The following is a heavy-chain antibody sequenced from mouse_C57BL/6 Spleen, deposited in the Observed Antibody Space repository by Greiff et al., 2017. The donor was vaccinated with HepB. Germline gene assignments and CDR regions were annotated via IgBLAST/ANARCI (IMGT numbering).Heavy chain of an antibody. J-gene: IGHJ4*01. Sequence: EVKLMESGGGLVQPKGSLKLSCAASGFSFNTYAMNWVRQAPGTGLEWVARIRSKSNNYATYYADSVKDRFTISREDSESMLYLQMNNLKTEDTAMYYCVREGAYYYGSSFYYAMDYWGQGTSVTVSS. CDR2: IRSKSNNYAT. CDR1: GFSFNTYA. CDR3: VREGAYYYGSSFYYAMDY. V-gene: IGHV10-1*01. D-gene: IGHD1-1*01.